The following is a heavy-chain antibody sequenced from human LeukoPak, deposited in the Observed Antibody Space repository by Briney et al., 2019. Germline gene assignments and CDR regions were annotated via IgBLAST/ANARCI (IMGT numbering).Heavy chain of an antibody. CDR1: GFTFSSYP. CDR2: LSGSGGST. Sequence: PGGSLRLSCAVLGFTFSSYPMSWVRQAPGQGLEWVSGLSGSGGSTYYADSVKGRFTISRDNSKNTLYLQMNSLRAEDTAVYYCAKYHDTSEVPHDFDYWGQGTLVTVSS. V-gene: IGHV3-23*01. J-gene: IGHJ4*02. D-gene: IGHD3-22*01. CDR3: AKYHDTSEVPHDFDY.